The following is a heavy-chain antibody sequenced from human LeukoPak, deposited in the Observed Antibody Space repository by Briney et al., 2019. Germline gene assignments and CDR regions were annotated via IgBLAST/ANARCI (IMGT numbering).Heavy chain of an antibody. Sequence: SETLSLTCIVSGGSLSSYYWSWIRQSPGKGLEWIGYIYDSVSTNYNPSLKSRVTISVDTSKNQFSLKLSSVTVADTAVYYCARQGGYWGQGTLVTVSS. CDR2: IYDSVST. CDR3: ARQGGY. V-gene: IGHV4-59*01. CDR1: GGSLSSYY. J-gene: IGHJ4*02. D-gene: IGHD3-16*01.